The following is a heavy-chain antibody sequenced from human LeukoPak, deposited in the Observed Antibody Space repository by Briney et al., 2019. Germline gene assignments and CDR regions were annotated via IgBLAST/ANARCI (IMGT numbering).Heavy chain of an antibody. D-gene: IGHD6-13*01. V-gene: IGHV3-7*01. CDR1: GFTFSSFW. CDR3: ARISSSWYLAKYYFDY. CDR2: IKQDGSAR. J-gene: IGHJ4*02. Sequence: GGSLRLSCAASGFTFSSFWMNWVRQAPGKGLEWVANIKQDGSARYYVDSLKGRFTISRDNAKNSLYLQMNSLRAEDTAVYYCARISSSWYLAKYYFDYWGQGTLVTVSS.